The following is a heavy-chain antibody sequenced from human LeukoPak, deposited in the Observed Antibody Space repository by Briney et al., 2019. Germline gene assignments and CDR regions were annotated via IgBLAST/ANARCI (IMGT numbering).Heavy chain of an antibody. Sequence: PSETLSLTCTVSGGSISSGSYYWSWIRQPAGKGLEWIGRIYTSGSTNYNPSLKGRVTISVDTSKNQFSLKLSSVTAADTAVYYCARDRTTGTTKGAGAFDYWGQGTLVTVSS. CDR3: ARDRTTGTTKGAGAFDY. V-gene: IGHV4-61*02. D-gene: IGHD1-1*01. CDR1: GGSISSGSYY. J-gene: IGHJ4*02. CDR2: IYTSGST.